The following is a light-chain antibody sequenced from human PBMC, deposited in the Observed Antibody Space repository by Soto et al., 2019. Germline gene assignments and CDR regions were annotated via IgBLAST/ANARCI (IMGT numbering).Light chain of an antibody. CDR2: DAS. J-gene: IGKJ4*01. V-gene: IGKV3-15*01. CDR1: QGVGSN. CDR3: QYINIWPHMLT. Sequence: IVLTQSPATLSVSPGERATLSCRASQGVGSNLAWYQQRPGQAPMLLIYDASTRATGIPDRFSGGGSGTEFTLTISSLQFDDFAVYYCQYINIWPHMLTFGGGTKLDIK.